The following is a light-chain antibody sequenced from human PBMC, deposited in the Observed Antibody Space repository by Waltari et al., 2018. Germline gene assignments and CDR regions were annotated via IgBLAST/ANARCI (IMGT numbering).Light chain of an antibody. CDR3: GTWESSLGAGV. V-gene: IGLV1-51*01. Sequence: QSVLTQPPSVSAATGQKVSMSCSGSSTNIGNNYVCWYQQFPGTAPKLLIFDHDKRPSGIPDRFSASKSGTSATLAITGLQTGDEADYYCGTWESSLGAGVFGGGTKLTVL. J-gene: IGLJ3*02. CDR1: STNIGNNY. CDR2: DHD.